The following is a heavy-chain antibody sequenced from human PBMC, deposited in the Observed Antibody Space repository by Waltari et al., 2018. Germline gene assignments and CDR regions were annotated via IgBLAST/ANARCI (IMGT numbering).Heavy chain of an antibody. CDR3: ARAEITSIDY. CDR1: GGSFSGYY. Sequence: QVQLQQWGAGLLKPSETLSLTCAVYGGSFSGYYWSWSRQPPGKGLEWIGEINHSGSTNYNPSLKSRVTISVDTSKNQFSLKLSSVTAADTAVYYCARAEITSIDYWGQGTLVTVSS. V-gene: IGHV4-34*01. J-gene: IGHJ4*02. D-gene: IGHD1-20*01. CDR2: INHSGST.